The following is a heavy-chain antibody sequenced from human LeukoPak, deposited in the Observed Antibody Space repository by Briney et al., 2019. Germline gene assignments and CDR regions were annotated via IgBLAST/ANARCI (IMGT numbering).Heavy chain of an antibody. CDR1: GFTFSNYW. V-gene: IGHV3-7*01. D-gene: IGHD6-19*01. J-gene: IGHJ4*02. Sequence: GGSLRLSCAASGFTFSNYWMSWVRQAPGKGLEWVANINQDGSEKYYVDSVKGRFTVSRDNAKNSLFLQMNSLRAEDTAVYYCARDYSSGWSDYWGQGTLVTVSS. CDR3: ARDYSSGWSDY. CDR2: INQDGSEK.